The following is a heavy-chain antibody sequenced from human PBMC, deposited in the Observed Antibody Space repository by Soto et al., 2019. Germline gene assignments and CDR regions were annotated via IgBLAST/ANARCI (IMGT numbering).Heavy chain of an antibody. Sequence: QVQLQQWGAGLLKPSETLSLTCAVYGGSFSGYYWSWIRQPPGKGLEWIGEINHSGSTNYNPSLMSRVNISVDTSKNQFSLKLSSVTAADTAVYYCARQDYDFWSGPYTRFYYYMDVWGKGTTVTVSS. D-gene: IGHD3-3*01. J-gene: IGHJ6*03. CDR3: ARQDYDFWSGPYTRFYYYMDV. CDR2: INHSGST. V-gene: IGHV4-34*01. CDR1: GGSFSGYY.